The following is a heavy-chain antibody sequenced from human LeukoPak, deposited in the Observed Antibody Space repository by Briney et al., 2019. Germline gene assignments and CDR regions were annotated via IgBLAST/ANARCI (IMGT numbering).Heavy chain of an antibody. J-gene: IGHJ4*02. Sequence: SETLSLTCAVYGGSFSGYYWSWIRQPPGKGLEWIGEINHSGSTNYNPSLKSPVTISVDMSKNQFSLRLSSVTAADTAVYYCARLCGVVGPTQRVDYWGQGALVTVSS. CDR2: INHSGST. D-gene: IGHD1-26*01. CDR3: ARLCGVVGPTQRVDY. CDR1: GGSFSGYY. V-gene: IGHV4-34*01.